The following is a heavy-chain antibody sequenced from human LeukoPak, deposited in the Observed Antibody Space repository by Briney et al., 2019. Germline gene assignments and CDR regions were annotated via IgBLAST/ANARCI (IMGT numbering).Heavy chain of an antibody. CDR3: AREVPYYYDSSGHYYQAFDL. CDR1: GGTISSGGYY. Sequence: PSVTLSFTCTVSGGTISSGGYYWSWLRQHPGKGLEWIGYIYYSGCTYYNQSLKSLLTISVDTSKNQFSLKLSSVTAADAAVYYCAREVPYYYDSSGHYYQAFDLWGPGTMVTVSS. J-gene: IGHJ3*01. CDR2: IYYSGCT. D-gene: IGHD3-22*01. V-gene: IGHV4-31*01.